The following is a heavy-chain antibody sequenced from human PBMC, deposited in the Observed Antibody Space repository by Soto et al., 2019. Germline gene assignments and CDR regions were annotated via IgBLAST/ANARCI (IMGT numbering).Heavy chain of an antibody. J-gene: IGHJ6*02. D-gene: IGHD5-12*01. CDR3: AREGYRKYNYYGMDV. CDR1: GFTFSTYW. CDR2: IKQDGSEK. V-gene: IGHV3-7*01. Sequence: GGSLRLSCAASGFTFSTYWMSWVRQAPGKGLEWVANIKQDGSEKYYVDSVKGRFTISRDNAKNSLYLQMNSLRAEDTAVYYCAREGYRKYNYYGMDVWGQGTTVTVSS.